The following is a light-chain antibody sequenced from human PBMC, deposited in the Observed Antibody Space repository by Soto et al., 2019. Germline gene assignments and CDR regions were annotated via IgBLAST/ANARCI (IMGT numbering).Light chain of an antibody. CDR2: RAS. V-gene: IGKV3D-20*02. CDR3: QQRSNWPPIT. Sequence: EIVLTQSPGTLSLSPGERATLSCRASQSVSSSYLAWYQQKPGQAPRLLIFRASNKATGIPDRFSGSGSGTEFILTISGLEPEDFAVYYCQQRSNWPPITFGQGTRLEIK. J-gene: IGKJ5*01. CDR1: QSVSSSY.